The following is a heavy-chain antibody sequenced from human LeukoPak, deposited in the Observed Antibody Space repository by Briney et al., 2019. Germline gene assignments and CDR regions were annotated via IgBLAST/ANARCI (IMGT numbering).Heavy chain of an antibody. CDR1: GDSVSSNSVT. D-gene: IGHD2-2*01. V-gene: IGHV6-1*01. CDR3: ARRLTQYDCFDP. J-gene: IGHJ5*02. Sequence: SQTLSLTCATSGDSVSSNSVTWNWIRQSPSRGLEWLGRTYYRSTWYNDYAVSVRGRITVNPDTSKNQFSLHLNSVTPEDTAVYYCARRLTQYDCFDPWGQRILVTVSS. CDR2: TYYRSTWYN.